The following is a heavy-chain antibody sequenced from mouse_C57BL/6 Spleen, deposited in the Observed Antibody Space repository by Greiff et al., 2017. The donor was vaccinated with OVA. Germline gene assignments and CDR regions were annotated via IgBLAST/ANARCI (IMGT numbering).Heavy chain of an antibody. J-gene: IGHJ2*01. CDR1: GYTFTSYW. CDR2: IYPGNSDT. V-gene: IGHV1-5*01. Sequence: EVQLQQSGTVLARPGASVKMSCKTSGYTFTSYWMHWVKQRPGQGLEWIGAIYPGNSDTSYNQKFKGKAKLTAVTSASTAYMELSSLTNEDSAVYYCTPVPYYGSFFDYWGQGTTLTVSS. D-gene: IGHD1-1*01. CDR3: TPVPYYGSFFDY.